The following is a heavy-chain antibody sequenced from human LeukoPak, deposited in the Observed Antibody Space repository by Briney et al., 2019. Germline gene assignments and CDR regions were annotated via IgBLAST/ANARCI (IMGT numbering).Heavy chain of an antibody. CDR1: GYSFTSYW. CDR3: ARLGPSDPRIDFWSGYPKDDGAFDI. J-gene: IGHJ3*02. D-gene: IGHD3-3*01. V-gene: IGHV5-51*01. CDR2: IYPGDSDT. Sequence: GESLQISCKGSGYSFTSYWIGWVRQMPGKGLEWMGIIYPGDSDTRYSPSFQGQVTISADKSISTAYLQWSSLKASDTAMYYCARLGPSDPRIDFWSGYPKDDGAFDIWGQGTMVTVSS.